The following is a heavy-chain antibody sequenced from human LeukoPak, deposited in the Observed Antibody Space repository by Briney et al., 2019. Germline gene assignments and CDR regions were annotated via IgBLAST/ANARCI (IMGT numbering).Heavy chain of an antibody. V-gene: IGHV3-7*05. CDR3: ARSSGYCSGGSCYRDY. D-gene: IGHD2-15*01. Sequence: GGSLRLSCAASGFTFSTYWMSWVRQAPGKGLEWVANIKQDGSEKYYVDSVKGRFTISRDNAKNSLYLQMNSLRAEDTAVYYCARSSGYCSGGSCYRDYWGQGTLLTVSS. CDR2: IKQDGSEK. J-gene: IGHJ4*02. CDR1: GFTFSTYW.